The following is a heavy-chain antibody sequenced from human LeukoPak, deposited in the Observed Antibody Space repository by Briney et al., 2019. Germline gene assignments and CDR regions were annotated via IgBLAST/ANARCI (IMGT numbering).Heavy chain of an antibody. Sequence: GGSLRLSCAASGFTFSSYNMNWVRQAPGKGLEWVAFIRYDGSNKYYADSVKGRFTISRDNSKNTLYLQMNSLRAEDTAVYYCAKDISIAVAGTPDYWGQGTLVTVSS. CDR2: IRYDGSNK. CDR1: GFTFSSYN. V-gene: IGHV3-30*02. D-gene: IGHD6-19*01. J-gene: IGHJ4*02. CDR3: AKDISIAVAGTPDY.